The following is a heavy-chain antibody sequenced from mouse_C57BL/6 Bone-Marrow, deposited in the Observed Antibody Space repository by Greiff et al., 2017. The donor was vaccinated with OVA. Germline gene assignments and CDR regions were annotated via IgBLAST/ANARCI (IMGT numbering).Heavy chain of an antibody. CDR3: ARRGGQLRLPYYFDY. CDR2: INPSNGGT. Sequence: VQLQQPGTELVKPGASVKLSCKASCYPFTSYWLHWVKQRPGQGLDWIGNINPSNGGTNYNEKFKSKATLTVDKSSSTAYMQLSSLTSEDSAVYYCARRGGQLRLPYYFDYWGQGTTLTVSP. D-gene: IGHD3-2*02. CDR1: CYPFTSYW. V-gene: IGHV1-53*01. J-gene: IGHJ2*01.